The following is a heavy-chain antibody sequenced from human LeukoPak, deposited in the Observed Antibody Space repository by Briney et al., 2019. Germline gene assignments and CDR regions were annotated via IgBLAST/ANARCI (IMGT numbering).Heavy chain of an antibody. CDR3: AGGYSADVAFDI. J-gene: IGHJ3*02. CDR2: IYPGDSDT. Sequence: GESLKISCKGSGYSFTSYWIGWGGQLPGKGREWMEIIYPGDSDTRYSPSFQGQVTISADKSISTAYLQWSSLKASDTAMYYCAGGYSADVAFDIWGQGTMVTVSS. V-gene: IGHV5-51*01. D-gene: IGHD5-18*01. CDR1: GYSFTSYW.